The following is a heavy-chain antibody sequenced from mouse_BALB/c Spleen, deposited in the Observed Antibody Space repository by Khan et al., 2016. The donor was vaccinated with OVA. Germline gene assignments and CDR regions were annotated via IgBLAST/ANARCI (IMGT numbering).Heavy chain of an antibody. J-gene: IGHJ4*01. CDR2: INTYTGEP. CDR1: GYSFTNYG. D-gene: IGHD2-10*01. V-gene: IGHV9-3-1*01. CDR3: ARPPYFSFTLDY. Sequence: QIQLVQSGPELKKPGETVKISCKASGYSFTNYGMNWVKQSPGKALKWMGWINTYTGEPTYADEFKGRFAFSLETPANTAYLQINILKNEDTATYFCARPPYFSFTLDYWGQGTSVTVSS.